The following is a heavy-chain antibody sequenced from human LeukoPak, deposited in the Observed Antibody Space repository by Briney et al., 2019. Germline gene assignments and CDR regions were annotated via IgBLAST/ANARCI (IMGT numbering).Heavy chain of an antibody. CDR2: IIPIFGTA. Sequence: ASVKVSCKASGGTFSSYAISWVRQAPGQGLEWMGGIIPIFGTANYAQKFQGRVTITADESTSTAYMELSSLRSEDTAVYYCATEAGYYGSGSYYMADYWGQGTLVTVSS. CDR3: ATEAGYYGSGSYYMADY. CDR1: GGTFSSYA. V-gene: IGHV1-69*13. D-gene: IGHD3-10*01. J-gene: IGHJ4*02.